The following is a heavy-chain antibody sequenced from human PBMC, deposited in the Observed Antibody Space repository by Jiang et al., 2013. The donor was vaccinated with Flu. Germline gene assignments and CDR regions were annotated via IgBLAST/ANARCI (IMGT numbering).Heavy chain of an antibody. D-gene: IGHD1-26*01. CDR3: ARHAVVAGAPSFEY. CDR1: DDSISSYV. J-gene: IGHJ4*02. Sequence: TCSVSDDSISSYVLELDPAAPGKGLEWIGYIYYMGVSLQPSLKSRVTISLDTSKNQFSLKLSSVTAADTAVYYCARHAVVAGAPSFEYWGQGSLVTVSS. CDR2: IYYMGVS. V-gene: IGHV4-59*08.